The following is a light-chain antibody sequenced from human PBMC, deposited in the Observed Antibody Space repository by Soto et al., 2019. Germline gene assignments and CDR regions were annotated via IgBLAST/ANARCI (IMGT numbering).Light chain of an antibody. V-gene: IGLV2-14*01. CDR2: EVT. J-gene: IGLJ3*02. Sequence: QSALTQPASVSGSPGQSITISCTGASSDVGDYNYVSWYQEHPGQVPKLIIFEVTTRPSGVSDHFSGSRSGNTASLTISGLQAEDEADYYCLSHTGSRTLFGGGTKLTVL. CDR3: LSHTGSRTL. CDR1: SSDVGDYNY.